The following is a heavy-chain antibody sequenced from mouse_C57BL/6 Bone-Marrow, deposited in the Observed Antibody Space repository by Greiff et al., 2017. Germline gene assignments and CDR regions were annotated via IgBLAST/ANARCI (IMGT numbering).Heavy chain of an antibody. CDR1: GFTFSDYG. J-gene: IGHJ3*01. CDR2: ISSGSSTI. CDR3: ARFYYYGSGAY. V-gene: IGHV5-17*01. Sequence: DVKLVESGGGLVKPGGSLKLSCAASGFTFSDYGMHWVRQAPEKGLEWVAYISSGSSTIYYADTVKGRFTISRDNAKNTLFLQMTSLRSEDTAMYYCARFYYYGSGAYWGQGTLVTVSA. D-gene: IGHD1-1*01.